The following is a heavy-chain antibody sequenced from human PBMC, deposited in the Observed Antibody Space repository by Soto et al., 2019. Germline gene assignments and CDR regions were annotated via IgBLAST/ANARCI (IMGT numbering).Heavy chain of an antibody. CDR1: GGPISSYY. V-gene: IGHV4-59*08. CDR2: IYYSGST. Sequence: SETLSLTCTVSGGPISSYYWGWIRQPPGKGLEWIGYIYYSGSTNYNPSLKSRVTISVDTSKNQFSLKLSSVTAADTAVYYCARYSYLLGGHYAFDIWGQGTMVT. J-gene: IGHJ3*02. D-gene: IGHD1-26*01. CDR3: ARYSYLLGGHYAFDI.